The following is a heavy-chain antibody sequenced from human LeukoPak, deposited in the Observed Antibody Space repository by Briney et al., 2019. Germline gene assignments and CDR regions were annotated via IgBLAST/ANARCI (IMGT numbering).Heavy chain of an antibody. CDR3: AKDLWKPDY. J-gene: IGHJ4*02. V-gene: IGHV3-23*01. Sequence: GGSLRLSCAASGFTFSSYAMSWVRQAPGKGLEWVSGIGGSVGSTYYADSVKGWFTISRDNSKNTLYLQMNSLRAEDTAVYYCAKDLWKPDYWGQGTLVTVSS. CDR2: IGGSVGST. CDR1: GFTFSSYA. D-gene: IGHD1-1*01.